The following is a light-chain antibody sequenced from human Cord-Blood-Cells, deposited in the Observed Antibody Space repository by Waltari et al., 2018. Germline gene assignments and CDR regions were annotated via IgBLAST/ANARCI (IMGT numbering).Light chain of an antibody. CDR2: AAS. Sequence: DIQMTQSPSSMSASVGDRVTITCLASQSISSYLNWYQQKPGKAPKLLIYAASSLQSGVPSRFSGSGSGTDFTLTISSLQPEDCATYYCQQSYSTPPTFGQGTKVEIK. J-gene: IGKJ1*01. CDR1: QSISSY. CDR3: QQSYSTPPT. V-gene: IGKV1-39*01.